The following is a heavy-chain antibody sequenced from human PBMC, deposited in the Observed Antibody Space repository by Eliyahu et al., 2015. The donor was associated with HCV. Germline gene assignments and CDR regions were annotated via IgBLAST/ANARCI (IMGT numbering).Heavy chain of an antibody. Sequence: EVQLVESGGGLVQPGGSXXLSCAASGXXXSXCWXSWVRQAPGKGXEWVANIKPDGSERYYVDSVKGRFTISRDNAKNSLSLQMNSLRAEDTAVYHCARRIDSGIATAAKTFDYWGQGTLVTVSS. D-gene: IGHD6-13*01. V-gene: IGHV3-7*03. CDR1: GXXXSXCW. CDR3: ARRIDSGIATAAKTFDY. CDR2: IKPDGSER. J-gene: IGHJ4*02.